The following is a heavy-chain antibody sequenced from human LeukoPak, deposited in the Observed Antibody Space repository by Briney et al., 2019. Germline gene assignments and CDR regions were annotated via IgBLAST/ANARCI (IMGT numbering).Heavy chain of an antibody. CDR1: GFTFDDYA. D-gene: IGHD1-1*01. Sequence: QPGRSLRLSCAASGFTFDDYAMHWVRHAPGKGLEWVSSISWNSGRIGYADSVKGRFTISRDNAKNSLYLQMNSLRAEDMALYLCAKDIYGTGIQDAFDIWGQGTMVTVSS. CDR2: ISWNSGRI. CDR3: AKDIYGTGIQDAFDI. V-gene: IGHV3-9*03. J-gene: IGHJ3*02.